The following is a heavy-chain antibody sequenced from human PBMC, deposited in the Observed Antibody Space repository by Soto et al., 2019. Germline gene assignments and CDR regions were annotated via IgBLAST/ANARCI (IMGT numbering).Heavy chain of an antibody. V-gene: IGHV3-23*01. CDR2: ISGSGGST. D-gene: IGHD3-16*01. J-gene: IGHJ6*02. CDR1: GFTFSSYA. Sequence: GGSLRLSCAASGFTFSSYAMSWVRQAPGKGLEWVSAISGSGGSTYYADSVKGRFTISRDNSKNTLYLQMNSLRAEDTAVYYCAKDLYMGYYYYGMDVWGQGTTVTVSS. CDR3: AKDLYMGYYYYGMDV.